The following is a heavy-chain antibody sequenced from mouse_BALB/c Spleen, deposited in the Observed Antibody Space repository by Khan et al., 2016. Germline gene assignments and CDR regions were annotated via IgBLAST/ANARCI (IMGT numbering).Heavy chain of an antibody. V-gene: IGHV9-3-1*01. J-gene: IGHJ3*01. CDR3: ARPDYVSSLGFAY. CDR1: GYTFTNYG. D-gene: IGHD1-1*01. CDR2: INTYTGEP. Sequence: QIQLVQSGPELKKPGETVKISCKASGYTFTNYGMNWVKQAPGKGLNWMGWINTYTGEPTYADDFKGRFAFSLEHSARTAYLQINNLKNEDTAIYFCARPDYVSSLGFAYWGQGTLVTVSA.